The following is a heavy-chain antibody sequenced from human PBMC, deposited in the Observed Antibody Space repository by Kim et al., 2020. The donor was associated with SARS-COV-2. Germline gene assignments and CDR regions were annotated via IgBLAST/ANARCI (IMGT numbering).Heavy chain of an antibody. V-gene: IGHV3-30*04. J-gene: IGHJ4*02. CDR1: GFTFSSYA. D-gene: IGHD1-26*01. CDR3: ARVRGSYYFDY. CDR2: ISYDGSNK. Sequence: GGSLRLSCAASGFTFSSYAMHWVRQAPGKGLERVAVISYDGSNKYYADSVKGRFTISRDNSKNTLYLQMNSLRAEDTAVYYCARVRGSYYFDYWGQGTLVTVSS.